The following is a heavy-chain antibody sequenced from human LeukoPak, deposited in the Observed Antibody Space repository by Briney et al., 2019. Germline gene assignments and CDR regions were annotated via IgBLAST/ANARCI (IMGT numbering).Heavy chain of an antibody. V-gene: IGHV3-30*02. CDR1: GFTFSSNG. CDR2: IRYDGSEK. CDR3: AKAAGYYDSSGYYYAGNY. Sequence: GGSLRLSCAASGFTFSSNGMHWVRQAPGKGLEWVAFIRYDGSEKYYADSVKGRITISRDNSKNTLYLQLNSLRAEDTAVYYCAKAAGYYDSSGYYYAGNYWGQGTLVTVSS. J-gene: IGHJ4*02. D-gene: IGHD3-22*01.